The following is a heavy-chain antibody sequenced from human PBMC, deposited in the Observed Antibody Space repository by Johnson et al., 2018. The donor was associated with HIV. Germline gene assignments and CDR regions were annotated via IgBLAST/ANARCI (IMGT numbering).Heavy chain of an antibody. J-gene: IGHJ3*02. CDR1: GFTFDDYG. Sequence: VQLVESGGGLVQPGGSLRLSCAASGFTFDDYGMSWVRKAPGKGLEWVANIKQDGSEKYYVDSVKGRFTISRDNSKNTLYLQMNSLRAEDTAVYYCAKGGTYVDAFDIWGQGTRVTVSS. V-gene: IGHV3-7*01. CDR3: AKGGTYVDAFDI. D-gene: IGHD1-1*01. CDR2: IKQDGSEK.